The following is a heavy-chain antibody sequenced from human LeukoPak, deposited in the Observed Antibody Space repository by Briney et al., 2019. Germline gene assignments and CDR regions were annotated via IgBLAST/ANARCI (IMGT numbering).Heavy chain of an antibody. CDR2: IRYDGSNK. V-gene: IGHV3-30*02. Sequence: GGSLRLSCAASGFTFSSYGMHWVRQAPGKGLEWVTFIRYDGSNKYYADSVKGRFTISRDNSKNTLYLQMNSLRAEDTAVYYCARDTGYGDYVGDYWGQGTLVTVSS. CDR3: ARDTGYGDYVGDY. J-gene: IGHJ4*02. D-gene: IGHD4-17*01. CDR1: GFTFSSYG.